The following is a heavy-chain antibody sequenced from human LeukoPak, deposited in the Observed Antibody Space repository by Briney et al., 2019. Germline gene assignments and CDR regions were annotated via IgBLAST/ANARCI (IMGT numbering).Heavy chain of an antibody. J-gene: IGHJ3*02. CDR1: GFTFSNYW. D-gene: IGHD5-24*01. Sequence: PGGSLRLSCAASGFTFSNYWMSWVRQAPGKGLEWVANIKQDGSDKYYVDSLKGRFTISRDNAKNSLYLQMNSLRAEDTAVYYCARRWRSASDIWGQGTMVTVSS. CDR3: ARRWRSASDI. V-gene: IGHV3-7*01. CDR2: IKQDGSDK.